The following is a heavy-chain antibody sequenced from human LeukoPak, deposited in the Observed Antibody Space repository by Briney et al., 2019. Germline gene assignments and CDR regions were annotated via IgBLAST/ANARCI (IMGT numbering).Heavy chain of an antibody. J-gene: IGHJ4*02. CDR2: IYYSGST. CDR3: ASCRRGVIPCDY. V-gene: IGHV4-39*01. Sequence: PSETLSLTCTVSGGSISSSSYYWGWIRQPPGKGLEWIGSIYYSGSTYYNPSLKSRVTISVDTSKNQFSLKLSSVTAADTAVYYCASCRRGVIPCDYWGQGTLVTVSS. CDR1: GGSISSSSYY. D-gene: IGHD3-10*01.